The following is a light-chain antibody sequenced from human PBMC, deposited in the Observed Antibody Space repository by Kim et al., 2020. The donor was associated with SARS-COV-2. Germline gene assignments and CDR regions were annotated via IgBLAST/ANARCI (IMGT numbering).Light chain of an antibody. V-gene: IGKV1-39*01. CDR1: QNISNF. CDR2: TAS. J-gene: IGKJ2*01. Sequence: DTQMTQSPSSLSASVGDRVTITCRASQNISNFLNWYQQRPGIAPKLLIYTASNLQSGVPSRFSGSGSGTDFTLTISSLQPEDFATYYCQQGYGTPYTFGQGTKVEIK. CDR3: QQGYGTPYT.